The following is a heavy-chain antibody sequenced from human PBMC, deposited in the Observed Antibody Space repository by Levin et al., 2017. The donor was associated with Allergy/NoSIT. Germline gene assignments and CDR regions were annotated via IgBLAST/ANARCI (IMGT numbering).Heavy chain of an antibody. Sequence: GESLKISCAASGFSFRSFGMHWVRQAPGKGLEWVAVISYDGSDKYYADSVKGRFTISRDNSKNTLYLQMNSLRGVDAAVYYCAKDVVFGTSSWSLDFWGQGTLVTVSS. CDR3: AKDVVFGTSSWSLDF. V-gene: IGHV3-30*18. J-gene: IGHJ4*02. D-gene: IGHD6-13*01. CDR2: ISYDGSDK. CDR1: GFSFRSFG.